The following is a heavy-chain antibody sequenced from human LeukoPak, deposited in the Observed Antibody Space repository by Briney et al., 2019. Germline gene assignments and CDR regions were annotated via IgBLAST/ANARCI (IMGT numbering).Heavy chain of an antibody. CDR1: GFTLSSYW. CDR2: ITSSSSYI. V-gene: IGHV3-21*01. J-gene: IGHJ2*01. D-gene: IGHD6-19*01. Sequence: GGSLRLSCAASGFTLSSYWIHWVRQAPGKGLEWVSSITSSSSYIYYGDSVKGRFTISRDNAKNSLYLQMNSLRAEDTAVYYCARVGSGWPNWYFDLWGRGTLVTVSS. CDR3: ARVGSGWPNWYFDL.